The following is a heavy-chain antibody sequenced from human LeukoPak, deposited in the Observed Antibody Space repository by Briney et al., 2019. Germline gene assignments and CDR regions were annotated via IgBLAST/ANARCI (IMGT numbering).Heavy chain of an antibody. CDR2: ISYDGSNK. Sequence: PGRSLRLSCAASGFTFSSYGMHWVRQAPGKGLEWVAVISYDGSNKYYADSAKGRFTISRDNSKNTLYLQMNSLRAEDTAVYYCAKDQGKVGATIGDDGDAFDIWGQGTMVTVSS. CDR1: GFTFSSYG. D-gene: IGHD1-26*01. J-gene: IGHJ3*02. V-gene: IGHV3-30*18. CDR3: AKDQGKVGATIGDDGDAFDI.